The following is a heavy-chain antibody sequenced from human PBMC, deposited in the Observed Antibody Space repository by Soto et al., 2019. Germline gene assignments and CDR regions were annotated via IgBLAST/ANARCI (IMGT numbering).Heavy chain of an antibody. Sequence: PSETLSLTCTVSGGSISSGGYYWSWIRQHPGKGLEWIGYIYYSGSTYYNPSLKSRVTISVDTSKNQFSLKLSSVTAADTAVYYCARAGITMVRGVENNWFDPWGQGTLVTVSS. V-gene: IGHV4-31*02. D-gene: IGHD3-10*01. CDR2: IYYSGST. J-gene: IGHJ5*02. CDR3: ARAGITMVRGVENNWFDP. CDR1: GGSISSGGYY.